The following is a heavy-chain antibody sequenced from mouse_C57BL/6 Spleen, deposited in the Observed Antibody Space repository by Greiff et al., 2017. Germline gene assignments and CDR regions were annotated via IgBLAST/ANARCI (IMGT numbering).Heavy chain of an antibody. Sequence: QVQLQQSGAELARPGASVKLSCKASGYTFTSYGISWVKQRTGQGLEWIGEIYPRSGNTYYNAKFKGKATLTADKSSSTAYMGLRSLTSEDSAVYFCAFYYDSGYWGQGTLVTVSA. CDR1: GYTFTSYG. CDR3: AFYYDSGY. D-gene: IGHD2-4*01. V-gene: IGHV1-81*01. J-gene: IGHJ3*02. CDR2: IYPRSGNT.